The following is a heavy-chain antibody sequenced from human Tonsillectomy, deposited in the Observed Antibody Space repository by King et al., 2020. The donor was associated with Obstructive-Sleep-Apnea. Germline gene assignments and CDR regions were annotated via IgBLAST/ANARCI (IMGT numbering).Heavy chain of an antibody. CDR1: GYTFTSYG. D-gene: IGHD2-2*01. Sequence: QLVQSGAEVKKPGASVKVSCKASGYTFTSYGISWVRQAPGQGLEWMGWISAYNGNTNYAPKLQGRVTMTTDTSTRTACMELRSLRSDDTDVYYCARVLGYCSSTSCYEGGYWGQGTLVTVSS. CDR3: ARVLGYCSSTSCYEGGY. CDR2: ISAYNGNT. J-gene: IGHJ4*02. V-gene: IGHV1-18*01.